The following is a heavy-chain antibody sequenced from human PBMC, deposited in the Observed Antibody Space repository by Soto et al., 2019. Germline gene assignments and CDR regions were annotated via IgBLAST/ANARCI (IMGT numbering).Heavy chain of an antibody. CDR2: AYRSGST. J-gene: IGHJ5*02. Sequence: PSETLSLSSAVSGGPFSGYYWWSWVRQTPGRGLGWIGSAYRSGSTNYHPYLKSLVTISVDKSKNQFSLELTSVTAADPAVYFCARDPHSEYTYGSPGWSDPWGQGTLVTVYS. CDR1: GGPFSGYYW. CDR3: ARDPHSEYTYGSPGWSDP. V-gene: IGHV4-4*02. D-gene: IGHD5-18*01.